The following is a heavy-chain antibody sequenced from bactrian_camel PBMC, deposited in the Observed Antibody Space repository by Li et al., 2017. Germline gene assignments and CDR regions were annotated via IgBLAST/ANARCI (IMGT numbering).Heavy chain of an antibody. CDR2: SNTDGIR. Sequence: HVQLVESGGGSVQPGGSLRLSCTASGYHSPIYCMAWFRQAPGQEREWVASSNTDGIRTYTDSVQGRFAISRDNNAKNTVYLQMNSLRPEDTAMYYCAVDRKRIWLTYQLEPKLYDYWGQGTQVTVS. V-gene: IGHV3S53*01. CDR3: AVDRKRIWLTYQLEPKLYDY. J-gene: IGHJ4*01. D-gene: IGHD4*01. CDR1: GYHSPIYC.